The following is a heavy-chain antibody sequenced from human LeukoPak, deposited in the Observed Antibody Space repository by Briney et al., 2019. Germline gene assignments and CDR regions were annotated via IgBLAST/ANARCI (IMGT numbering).Heavy chain of an antibody. D-gene: IGHD3-22*01. V-gene: IGHV1-8*01. CDR1: GYTFTSYD. Sequence: GASVKVSCKASGYTFTSYDINWVRQATGRGLEWMGWMNPNSGNTGYAQKFQGRVTITRNTSISTAYMELSSLRSEDTAVYYCARDEGSSGYYRDAFDIWGQGTMVTVSS. J-gene: IGHJ3*02. CDR2: MNPNSGNT. CDR3: ARDEGSSGYYRDAFDI.